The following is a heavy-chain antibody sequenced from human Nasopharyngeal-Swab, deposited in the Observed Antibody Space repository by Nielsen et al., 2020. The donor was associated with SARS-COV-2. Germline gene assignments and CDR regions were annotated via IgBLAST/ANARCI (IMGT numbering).Heavy chain of an antibody. V-gene: IGHV3-30*18. CDR1: GFSFSTSD. D-gene: IGHD1-26*01. J-gene: IGHJ4*02. CDR2: TSHDESHK. CDR3: AKDLILGPPDYFDY. Sequence: GGSLRLSCAASGFSFSTSDMHWVRPAPGKVLEWVAVTSHDESHKYYAGSVHGRFTISRDNSKNTLYLQMYSLRTEDTAVYFCAKDLILGPPDYFDYWGRGTLVTVSS.